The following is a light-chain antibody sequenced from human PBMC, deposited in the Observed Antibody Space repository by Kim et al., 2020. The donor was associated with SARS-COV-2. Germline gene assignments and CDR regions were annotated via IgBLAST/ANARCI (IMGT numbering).Light chain of an antibody. CDR2: YDS. Sequence: SYELTQPPSVSVAPGKTAKITCGGNNIGSKSVHWYQQKPGQAPVLVIYYDSDRPSGIPERFSGSNSGNTVTLTISRVEAGDEADYYCQVWDTSGDHPVFG. CDR1: NIGSKS. V-gene: IGLV3-21*04. J-gene: IGLJ3*02. CDR3: QVWDTSGDHPV.